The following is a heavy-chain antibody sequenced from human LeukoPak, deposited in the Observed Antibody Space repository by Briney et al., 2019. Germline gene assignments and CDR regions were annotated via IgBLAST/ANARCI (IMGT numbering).Heavy chain of an antibody. CDR1: GYTFTRYD. J-gene: IGHJ4*02. V-gene: IGHV1-8*01. CDR3: ASLKGDSGSYPYFDY. CDR2: MNPNSGNT. D-gene: IGHD1-26*01. Sequence: GASVKLFCKASGYTFTRYDINGVPHATAQGRECVGWMNPNSGNTGYAQKFQGRVTMTRNTSISTGYMELSSLRSEDTAVYYCASLKGDSGSYPYFDYWGQGTLVTVSS.